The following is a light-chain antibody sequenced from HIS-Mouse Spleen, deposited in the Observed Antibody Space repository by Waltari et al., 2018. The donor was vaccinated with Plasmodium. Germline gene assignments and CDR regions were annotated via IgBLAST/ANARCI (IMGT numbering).Light chain of an antibody. CDR1: SRAFGRFNL. J-gene: IGLJ2*01. CDR2: EGS. CDR3: CSYAGSSTFVV. V-gene: IGLV2-23*03. Sequence: QSALTQPASVSGSPGPSIPLSCPGTSRAFGRFNLVSWYQQHPGKAPKLMIYEGSKRPSGVSNRFSGSKSGNTASLTISGLQAEDEADYYCCSYAGSSTFVVFGGGTKLTVL.